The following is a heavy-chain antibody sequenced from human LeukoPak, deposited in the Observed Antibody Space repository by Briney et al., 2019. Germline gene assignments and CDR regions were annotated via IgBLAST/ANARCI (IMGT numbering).Heavy chain of an antibody. D-gene: IGHD3-10*01. CDR3: TKADGYGLIRI. J-gene: IGHJ3*02. Sequence: SETLSLTCSVSGDSIIGYYWGWIRQPPGKGLEWIGNIYYTGNTYYNSSLKSRVTISLDTSKNQFSLKVISMTAADTAAYYCTKADGYGLIRICGRGTMVTVSS. CDR1: GDSIIGYY. CDR2: IYYTGNT. V-gene: IGHV4-39*07.